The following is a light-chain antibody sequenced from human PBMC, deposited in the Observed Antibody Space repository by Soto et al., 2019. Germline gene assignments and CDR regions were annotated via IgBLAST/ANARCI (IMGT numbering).Light chain of an antibody. J-gene: IGLJ1*01. CDR2: DVY. Sequence: QSALTQPASVSGSPGQSITISCTGTSSDVGGFNYVSWYQQHPDKAPKLLIFDVYSRPSGISNRFSGSKSGNTASLTISGLQAEDEADYYCSSYTPSSSYVFGAGTKVTVL. CDR3: SSYTPSSSYV. V-gene: IGLV2-14*01. CDR1: SSDVGGFNY.